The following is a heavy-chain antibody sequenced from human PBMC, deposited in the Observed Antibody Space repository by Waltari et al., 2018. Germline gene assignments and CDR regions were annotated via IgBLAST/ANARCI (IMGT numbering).Heavy chain of an antibody. J-gene: IGHJ4*02. V-gene: IGHV1-3*01. Sequence: QVQLVQSGAEVKKPGASVKVSCKASGYTFTSYAMHWVRQAPGQRLEWMGWINAGNGNTKYSQKFQGRVTITRDTSASTAYMELSSLRSEDTAVYYCARSSRFLYQLDDYWGQGTLVTVSS. CDR2: INAGNGNT. CDR3: ARSSRFLYQLDDY. D-gene: IGHD2-2*01. CDR1: GYTFTSYA.